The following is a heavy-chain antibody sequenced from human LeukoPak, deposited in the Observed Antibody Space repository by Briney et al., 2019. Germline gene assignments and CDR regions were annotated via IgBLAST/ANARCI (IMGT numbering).Heavy chain of an antibody. CDR1: GFTFRNYA. J-gene: IGHJ3*01. D-gene: IGHD3-22*01. CDR2: ISYDGSNE. V-gene: IGHV3-30-3*01. Sequence: GGSLRLSCAASGFTFRNYAIHWVRQAPGKGLEWVAVISYDGSNEYYADSVKGRFTISRENSRNTLYLQMNSLRAEDTAVYYCARKYYYDRSAYYAFDFWGQGTLVTVSS. CDR3: ARKYYYDRSAYYAFDF.